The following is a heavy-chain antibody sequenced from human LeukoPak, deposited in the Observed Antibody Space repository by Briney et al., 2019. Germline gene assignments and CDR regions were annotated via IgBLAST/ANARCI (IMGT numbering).Heavy chain of an antibody. CDR1: GFTFSSYW. J-gene: IGHJ4*02. CDR2: INSDGSST. V-gene: IGHV3-74*01. D-gene: IGHD6-19*01. CDR3: ARPVAGLYYFDY. Sequence: SGGSLRLSCAASGFTFSSYWMHWVRQAPGKGLVWVSRINSDGSSTSYADSVKGRFTISRDNAKNTLYLQMNSLRAEDTAVYYCARPVAGLYYFDYWGQGTLVTVSS.